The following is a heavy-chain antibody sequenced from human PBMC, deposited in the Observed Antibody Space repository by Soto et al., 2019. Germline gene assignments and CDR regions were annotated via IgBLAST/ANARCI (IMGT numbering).Heavy chain of an antibody. CDR2: VSYDGSSE. J-gene: IGHJ6*02. CDR1: GFTFSDYG. V-gene: IGHV3-30*18. D-gene: IGHD3-16*02. Sequence: VQMVESGGGVVQPGRSLRLTCAVSGFTFSDYGMHWVRQAPRKGLEWVAVVSYDGSSEFYADSVKGRFTISRDNSKNTLHLQMNSLRPEDTAVYYCAKAGYCTRGNCYEYYRYGMDVWGQGTAVTVSS. CDR3: AKAGYCTRGNCYEYYRYGMDV.